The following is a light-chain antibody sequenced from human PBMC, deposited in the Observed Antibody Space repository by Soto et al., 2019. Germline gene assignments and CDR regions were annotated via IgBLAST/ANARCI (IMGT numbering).Light chain of an antibody. CDR3: MQGLQTPPT. CDR1: QSLVHSNGYNF. V-gene: IGKV2-28*01. CDR2: LGS. Sequence: DMFMTQSPLSLPVTPGEPASISCVSRQSLVHSNGYNFLDWYLQKPGKASSLMIFLGSSRSSGGRLRFSGSGSGTDFTLKIDGVEAEDVGTCSCMQGLQTPPTLGQGARVDI. J-gene: IGKJ5*01.